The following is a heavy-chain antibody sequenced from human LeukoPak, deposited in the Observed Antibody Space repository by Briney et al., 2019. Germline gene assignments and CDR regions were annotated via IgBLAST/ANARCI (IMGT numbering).Heavy chain of an antibody. D-gene: IGHD3-10*01. CDR3: AREKGASSGSLFLVAFDI. CDR1: GDSISSSSYY. Sequence: PSETLSLTCTVSGDSISSSSYYWGWIRQPPGKGLEWIGSIYYSGSTYYNPSLKSRVTISVDTSKNQFSLKLSSVTAADTAVYYCAREKGASSGSLFLVAFDIWGQGTMVTVSS. CDR2: IYYSGST. J-gene: IGHJ3*02. V-gene: IGHV4-39*02.